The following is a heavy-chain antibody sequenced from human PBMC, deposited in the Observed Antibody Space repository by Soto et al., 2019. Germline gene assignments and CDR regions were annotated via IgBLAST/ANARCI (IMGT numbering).Heavy chain of an antibody. V-gene: IGHV5-51*01. J-gene: IGHJ4*02. Sequence: PGESLKISCKGSGYSFTNYWIGWVRQMPGKGLEWMGIIYPSDSDTRYSPSFQGQVTISADKSITTAYLQWSNLKASDTAMYYCARRLPGRNGNNYFDYWGQGTLVTVSS. CDR2: IYPSDSDT. CDR1: GYSFTNYW. D-gene: IGHD2-15*01. CDR3: ARRLPGRNGNNYFDY.